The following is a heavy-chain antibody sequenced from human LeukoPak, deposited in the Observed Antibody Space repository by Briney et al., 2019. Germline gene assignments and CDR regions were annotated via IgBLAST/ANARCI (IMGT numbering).Heavy chain of an antibody. CDR2: ICSDGGRT. D-gene: IGHD5-24*01. Sequence: QTLGCLRLSCAASGSTFCSYTMRWVREAPGKGLGCVSAICSDGGRTYYANSVKGGFTISRDNSKNTLYLQIGSLRAEDMAVYYCARVGRDGLKGVFDYWAQATLVTVPS. J-gene: IGHJ4*02. V-gene: IGHV3-64*01. CDR1: GSTFCSYT. CDR3: ARVGRDGLKGVFDY.